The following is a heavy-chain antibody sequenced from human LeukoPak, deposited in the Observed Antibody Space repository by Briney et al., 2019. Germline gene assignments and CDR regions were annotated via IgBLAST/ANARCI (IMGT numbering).Heavy chain of an antibody. CDR1: GFTVSSNY. J-gene: IGHJ4*02. D-gene: IGHD3-22*01. V-gene: IGHV3-53*04. CDR3: ARESRLLGDY. Sequence: GGSLRLSCAASGFTVSSNYMSWVRQAPGMGLEWVSVIYRGGSTYYADSVKGRFTISRHNSKNTLYLQMNSLRAEDTAMYYCARESRLLGDYWGQGTLVTVSS. CDR2: IYRGGST.